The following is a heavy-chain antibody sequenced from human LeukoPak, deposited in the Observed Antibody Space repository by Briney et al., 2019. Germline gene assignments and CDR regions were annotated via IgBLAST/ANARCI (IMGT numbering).Heavy chain of an antibody. CDR3: AKRIAAAGAFDY. Sequence: PGGSLRLSCAASGFTFSSYSMNWVRQAPGKGLEWVSSISSSSSYIYYADSVKGRFTISRDNAKNSLYLQMNSLRAEDTAVYYCAKRIAAAGAFDYWGQGTLVTVPS. D-gene: IGHD6-13*01. CDR2: ISSSSSYI. V-gene: IGHV3-21*01. J-gene: IGHJ4*02. CDR1: GFTFSSYS.